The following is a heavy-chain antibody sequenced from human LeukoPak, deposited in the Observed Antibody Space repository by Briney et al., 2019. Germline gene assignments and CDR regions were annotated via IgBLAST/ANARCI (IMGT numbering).Heavy chain of an antibody. CDR3: AKSQGYYGSGSYSEGNWFDP. Sequence: GGSLRLSCTASGFTFGDYAMSWVRQAPGKGLEWVAVISYDGSNKYYADSVKGRFTISRDNSKNTLYLQMNSLRAEDTAVYYCAKSQGYYGSGSYSEGNWFDPWGQGTLVTVSS. J-gene: IGHJ5*02. CDR2: ISYDGSNK. CDR1: GFTFGDYA. D-gene: IGHD3-10*01. V-gene: IGHV3-30-3*02.